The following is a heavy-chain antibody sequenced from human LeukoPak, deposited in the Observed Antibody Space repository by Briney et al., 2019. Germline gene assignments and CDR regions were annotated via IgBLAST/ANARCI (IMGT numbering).Heavy chain of an antibody. Sequence: GGSLRLSCAASGFTFSSYEMNWVRQAPGKGLEWVSYISSSGSTIYYADSVKGRFTISRDNAKNSLYLQMNSLRAEDTAVYYCARDLAPYGSGSYWFDPWGQGTLVTVSS. J-gene: IGHJ5*02. CDR2: ISSSGSTI. D-gene: IGHD3-10*01. CDR3: ARDLAPYGSGSYWFDP. CDR1: GFTFSSYE. V-gene: IGHV3-48*03.